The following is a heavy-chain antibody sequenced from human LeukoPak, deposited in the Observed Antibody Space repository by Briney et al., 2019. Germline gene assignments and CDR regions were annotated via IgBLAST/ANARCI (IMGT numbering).Heavy chain of an antibody. J-gene: IGHJ4*02. CDR3: ASVDYYGSGNYYNDVDY. V-gene: IGHV3-74*01. CDR2: IKSDGST. Sequence: RGSLRPSCAASGFTFSMYWMHWVRHAPGKGLVWVSRIKSDGSTNYANSVKGRFTISRDNAKNTVSLQMNSLRAEDTGVYYCASVDYYGSGNYYNDVDYWGQGTLVTVSS. D-gene: IGHD3-10*01. CDR1: GFTFSMYW.